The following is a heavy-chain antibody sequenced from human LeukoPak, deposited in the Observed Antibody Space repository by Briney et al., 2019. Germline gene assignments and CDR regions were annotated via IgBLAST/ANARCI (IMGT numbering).Heavy chain of an antibody. V-gene: IGHV4-34*01. J-gene: IGHJ3*02. CDR3: ARERLRGGYCSSTSCDDAFDI. Sequence: SETLSLTCTVSGGSISSYYWSWIRQPPGKGLEWIGEINHSGSTNYNPSLKSRVTISVDTSKNQFSLKLSSVTAADTAVYYCARERLRGGYCSSTSCDDAFDIWGQGTMVTVSS. D-gene: IGHD2-2*03. CDR2: INHSGST. CDR1: GGSISSYY.